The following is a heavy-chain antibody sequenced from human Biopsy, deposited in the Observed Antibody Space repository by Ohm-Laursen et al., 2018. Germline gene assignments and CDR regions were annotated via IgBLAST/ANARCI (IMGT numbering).Heavy chain of an antibody. D-gene: IGHD3-16*01. Sequence: SLRLSCAASGITFNSDWMSWVRQAPGKGLEWVAIIREHGNEEYYADSVRGRFTISRDNAKNSLYLQMNSLRVEDTAVYYCARSVGIMAAPIDYWGQGTPVTVSS. CDR3: ARSVGIMAAPIDY. V-gene: IGHV3-7*03. J-gene: IGHJ4*02. CDR1: GITFNSDW. CDR2: IREHGNEE.